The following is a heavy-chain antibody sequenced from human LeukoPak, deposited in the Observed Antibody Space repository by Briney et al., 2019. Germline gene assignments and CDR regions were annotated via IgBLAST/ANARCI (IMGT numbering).Heavy chain of an antibody. D-gene: IGHD3-16*01. V-gene: IGHV4-39*01. J-gene: IGHJ5*02. Sequence: SETLSLTCTVSGGSISSSSYYWGWIRQPPGKGLECIGSIYYSGSTYYNPSLKSRVTISVDTSKNQFSLKLSSVTAADTAVYYCARKYGRGGEWGPFDPWGQGTLVTVSS. CDR1: GGSISSSSYY. CDR2: IYYSGST. CDR3: ARKYGRGGEWGPFDP.